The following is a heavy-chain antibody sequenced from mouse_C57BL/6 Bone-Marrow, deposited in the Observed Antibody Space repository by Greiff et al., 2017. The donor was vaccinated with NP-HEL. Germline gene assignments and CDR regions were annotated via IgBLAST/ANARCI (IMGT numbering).Heavy chain of an antibody. Sequence: VMLVESGAELVRPGASVKLSCKASGYTFTDYYINWVKQRPGQGLEWIARIYPGSGNTYYNEKFKGKATLTAEKSSSTAYMQLSSLTSEDSAVYFWARLVYYGNPWFAYWGQGTLVTVSA. CDR3: ARLVYYGNPWFAY. CDR2: IYPGSGNT. CDR1: GYTFTDYY. J-gene: IGHJ3*01. D-gene: IGHD2-1*01. V-gene: IGHV1-76*01.